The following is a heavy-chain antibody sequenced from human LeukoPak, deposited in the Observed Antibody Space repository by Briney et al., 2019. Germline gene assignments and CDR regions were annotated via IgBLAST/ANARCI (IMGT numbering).Heavy chain of an antibody. J-gene: IGHJ6*04. D-gene: IGHD6-6*01. CDR2: IYYSGST. Sequence: KPSETLSLTCTVSGGSISSNYWNWIRQPPGKGLEWIAYIYYSGSTNHNPSLKSRVTISVDTSKNQFSLKLSSVTAADTAVYYCAGDLSSSSSMDVWGKGTTATVSS. CDR1: GGSISSNY. V-gene: IGHV4-59*01. CDR3: AGDLSSSSSMDV.